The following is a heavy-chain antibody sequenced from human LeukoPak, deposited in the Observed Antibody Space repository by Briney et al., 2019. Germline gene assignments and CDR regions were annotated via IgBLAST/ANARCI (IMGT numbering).Heavy chain of an antibody. J-gene: IGHJ5*02. V-gene: IGHV4-34*01. CDR2: INHSGST. CDR3: AGGYWATGWFDP. CDR1: GGSFSGYY. Sequence: SETLSLTCAVYGGSFSGYYWSWIRQPPGKGLEWIGEINHSGSTNYNPSLKSRVTISVDTSKNQFSLKLSSVTAADTAVYYCAGGYWATGWFDPWGQGTLVTVSS. D-gene: IGHD2-15*01.